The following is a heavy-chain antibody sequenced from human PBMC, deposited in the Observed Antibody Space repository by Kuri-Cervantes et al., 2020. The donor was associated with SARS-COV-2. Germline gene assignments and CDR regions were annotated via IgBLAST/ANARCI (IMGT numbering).Heavy chain of an antibody. J-gene: IGHJ4*02. CDR3: AREEGGELGEAFDY. CDR2: IDSSSYYI. Sequence: GESLKISCAASGFTFSGYSMNWIRQAPGKGLEWVASIDSSSYYIYHADSVKGRLTISRDNAKTSLYLQRNSLKPEDTAVYYCAREEGGELGEAFDYWGQGALVTVSS. CDR1: GFTFSGYS. V-gene: IGHV3-21*01. D-gene: IGHD7-27*01.